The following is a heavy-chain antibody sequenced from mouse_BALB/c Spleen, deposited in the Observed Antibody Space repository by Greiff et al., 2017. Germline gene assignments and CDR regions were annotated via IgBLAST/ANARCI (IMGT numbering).Heavy chain of an antibody. D-gene: IGHD2-14*01. V-gene: IGHV2-4-1*01. CDR1: GFSLTSYG. J-gene: IGHJ3*01. Sequence: VMLVESGPGLVQPPQSLSITCTVSGFSLTSYGVHWVRQSPGKGLEWLGVIWSGGSTDYNAAFISRLSISKDNSKSQVFFKMNSLQADDTAIYYCARNREDRYDAFAYWGQGTLVTVSA. CDR3: ARNREDRYDAFAY. CDR2: IWSGGST.